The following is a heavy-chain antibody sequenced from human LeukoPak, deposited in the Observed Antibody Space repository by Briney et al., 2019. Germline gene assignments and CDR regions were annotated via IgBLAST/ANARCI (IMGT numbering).Heavy chain of an antibody. V-gene: IGHV3-9*01. CDR3: AKDQDSRLGDFWSGYYEGGGNYYYYYGMDV. Sequence: GGSLRLSCAASGFTFDDYAMHWVRQVPGKGLEWVSGITWNSASIGYADSVRGRFTISRDNAKTSLYLQMNSLRAEDTAVYYCAKDQDSRLGDFWSGYYEGGGNYYYYYGMDVWGQGTTVTVSS. CDR1: GFTFDDYA. CDR2: ITWNSASI. D-gene: IGHD3-3*01. J-gene: IGHJ6*02.